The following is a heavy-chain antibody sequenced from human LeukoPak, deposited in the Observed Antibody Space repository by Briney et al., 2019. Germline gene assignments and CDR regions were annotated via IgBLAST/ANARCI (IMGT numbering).Heavy chain of an antibody. CDR3: ASTPLHSSSFTVDY. CDR1: GYSISSGYY. V-gene: IGHV4-38-2*02. D-gene: IGHD6-13*01. CDR2: IYHSGST. Sequence: SETLSLTCTVSGYSISSGYYWGWIRQPPGKGLEWIGSIYHSGSTYYNPSLKSRVTISVDTSKNQFSLKLSSVTAADTAVYYCASTPLHSSSFTVDYWGQGTLVTVSS. J-gene: IGHJ4*02.